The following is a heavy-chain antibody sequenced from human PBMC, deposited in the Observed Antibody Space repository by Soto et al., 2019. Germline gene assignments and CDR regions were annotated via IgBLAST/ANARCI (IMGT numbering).Heavy chain of an antibody. D-gene: IGHD6-13*01. J-gene: IGHJ1*01. CDR1: GGAFSSYA. CDR3: ARGRGAAAGTGYFQH. V-gene: IGHV1-69*13. Sequence: SVKVSCKACGGAFSSYASRWVGQAPGQGLEWMGGIIPIFVTANYAQKFQGRVTITADESTSTAYMELSSLRSEETAVYYCARGRGAAAGTGYFQHWGQGTLVTVSS. CDR2: IIPIFVTA.